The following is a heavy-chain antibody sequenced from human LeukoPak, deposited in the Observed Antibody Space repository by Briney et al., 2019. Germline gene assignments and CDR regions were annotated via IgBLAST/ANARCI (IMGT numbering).Heavy chain of an antibody. CDR3: ARMYSSPVDY. D-gene: IGHD6-13*01. CDR1: GFTFSSYS. V-gene: IGHV3-48*01. Sequence: PGGSLRLSCAASGFTFSSYSMNWVRQAPGKGLEWVSYISSSSSTIYYADSVKGRFTISRDNAKNSLYLQMNSLRAEDTAVYYCARMYSSPVDYWGQGTLVTVSS. CDR2: ISSSSSTI. J-gene: IGHJ4*02.